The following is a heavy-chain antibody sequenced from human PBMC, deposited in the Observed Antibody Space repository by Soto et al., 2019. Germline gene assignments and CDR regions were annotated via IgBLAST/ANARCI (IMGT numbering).Heavy chain of an antibody. CDR2: ISAHNGDT. Sequence: GASVKVSCKASGYTFTSYGISWVRQAPGQGLEWVGWISAHNGDTRYAQNLQGRITMTTDTFTNTAYMELTSLTSDDTAVCYCARDWSRYYDSSGLMWFYWGQGTLVTSPQ. CDR3: ARDWSRYYDSSGLMWFY. CDR1: GYTFTSYG. D-gene: IGHD3-22*01. V-gene: IGHV1-18*01. J-gene: IGHJ4*02.